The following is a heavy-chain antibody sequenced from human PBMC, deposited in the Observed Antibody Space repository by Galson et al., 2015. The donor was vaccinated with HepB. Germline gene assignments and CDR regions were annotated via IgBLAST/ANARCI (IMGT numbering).Heavy chain of an antibody. V-gene: IGHV1-69*04. CDR3: ARAPFSTKRYGMDV. Sequence: SVKVSCKASGGTFSSYAISWVRQAPGQGLEWMGRIIPILGIANYAQKFQGRVTITADKSTSTAYMELSSLRSEDTAVYYCARAPFSTKRYGMDVWGQGTTVTVSS. CDR1: GGTFSSYA. D-gene: IGHD3/OR15-3a*01. CDR2: IIPILGIA. J-gene: IGHJ6*02.